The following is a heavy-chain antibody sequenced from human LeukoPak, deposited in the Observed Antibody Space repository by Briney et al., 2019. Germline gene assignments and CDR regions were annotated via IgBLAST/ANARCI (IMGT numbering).Heavy chain of an antibody. J-gene: IGHJ3*02. CDR3: ATANGNAFDI. CDR2: FYYSGST. CDR1: SASIFGTYYH. Sequence: PSETLSLTCLVSSASIFGTYYHWGWIRQPPGKGLEWIGTFYYSGSTFYNPSLKSRVTISVDTSKSHFSLRLTSVTATDTAVYYCATANGNAFDIWGPGTSVTVSS. D-gene: IGHD1-26*01. V-gene: IGHV4-39*02.